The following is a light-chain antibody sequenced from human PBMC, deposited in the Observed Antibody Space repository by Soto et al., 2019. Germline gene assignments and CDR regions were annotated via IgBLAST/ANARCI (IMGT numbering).Light chain of an antibody. CDR3: QHYNSYSEA. CDR1: QSISNW. V-gene: IGKV1-5*03. Sequence: DIQMTQSPSTLSASVGDRVTITCRASQSISNWLAWYQQKPGKAPKLLIYKTSNLKSGVPSRFSGSGSGTEFTLTISSLQPDDFATYYCQHYNSYSEAFGQGTKVDIK. J-gene: IGKJ1*01. CDR2: KTS.